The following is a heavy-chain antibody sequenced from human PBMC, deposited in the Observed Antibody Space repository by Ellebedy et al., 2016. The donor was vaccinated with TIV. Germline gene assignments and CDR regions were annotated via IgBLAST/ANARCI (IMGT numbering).Heavy chain of an antibody. V-gene: IGHV4-34*01. CDR1: GGSFSGYF. Sequence: MPSETLSLTCAVYGGSFSGYFWSWIRQAPGKGLEWLGEINPSGTTTDNPSLKSRLTISVDTSKNQFSLRLNSVTAADTATYYCSRHSSGWGGMHVWGQGTTVTVS. J-gene: IGHJ6*02. CDR2: INPSGTT. D-gene: IGHD6-19*01. CDR3: SRHSSGWGGMHV.